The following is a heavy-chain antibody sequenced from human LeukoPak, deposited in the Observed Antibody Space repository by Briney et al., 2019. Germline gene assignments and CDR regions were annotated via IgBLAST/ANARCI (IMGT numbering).Heavy chain of an antibody. J-gene: IGHJ4*02. V-gene: IGHV3-15*01. D-gene: IGHD2-8*02. Sequence: PGGSLRLSCAASGFTFSIHGMNWVRQAPGKGLEWVGRVKSKTDGGATDYAAPVKGRFTISRDDSKNMLYLQMNSLRAEDTAIYYCATYRQVLLPFDYWGQGTLVTVSS. CDR1: GFTFSIHG. CDR3: ATYRQVLLPFDY. CDR2: VKSKTDGGAT.